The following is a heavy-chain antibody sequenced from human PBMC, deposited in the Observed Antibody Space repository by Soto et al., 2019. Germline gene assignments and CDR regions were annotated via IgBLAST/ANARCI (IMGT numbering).Heavy chain of an antibody. V-gene: IGHV3-9*01. D-gene: IGHD3-16*01. CDR1: GFTFDDYA. J-gene: IGHJ6*02. CDR2: ISWNSGSI. CDR3: ARGGGPSDGMDV. Sequence: EVQLVESGGGLVQPGRSLRLSCAASGFTFDDYAMHWVRQAPGKGLEWVSGISWNSGSIGYADSVKGRFTISRDNAKNSLYLQMNSLRAEDTAVYYCARGGGPSDGMDVWGQGTTVTVSS.